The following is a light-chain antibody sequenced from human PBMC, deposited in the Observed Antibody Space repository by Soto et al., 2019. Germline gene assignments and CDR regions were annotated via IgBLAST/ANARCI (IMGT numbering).Light chain of an antibody. CDR1: QSVATN. CDR3: QRHDYCPS. J-gene: IGKJ2*01. V-gene: IGKV3-15*01. Sequence: IVMTQSPATLSVSPGERATLSCRASQSVATNLAWYQQKPGQAPRLLIHSASTRATGVPARFSGSGSGTEFTFTISSLQSEDFAVYYCQRHDYCPSFGQGTNLEIK. CDR2: SAS.